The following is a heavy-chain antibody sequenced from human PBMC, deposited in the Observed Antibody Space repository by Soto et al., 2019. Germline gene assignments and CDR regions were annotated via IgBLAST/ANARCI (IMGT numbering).Heavy chain of an antibody. V-gene: IGHV4-59*01. D-gene: IGHD2-8*02. Sequence: ASETLSLTCTVSGGSISSYYWSWIRQPPGKGLEWIGYIYYSGITDYNPSLKSRVTISVDTSKSQFSLKLSSVTAADTAVYYCARGGGVYYFDYWGQGTLVTVS. CDR2: IYYSGIT. J-gene: IGHJ4*02. CDR3: ARGGGVYYFDY. CDR1: GGSISSYY.